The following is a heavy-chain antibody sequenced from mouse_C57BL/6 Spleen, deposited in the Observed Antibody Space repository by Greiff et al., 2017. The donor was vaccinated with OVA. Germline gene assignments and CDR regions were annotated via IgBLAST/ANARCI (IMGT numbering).Heavy chain of an antibody. Sequence: EVKLMESEGGLVQPGSSMKLSCTASGFTFSDYYMAWVRQVPEKGLEWVANINYDGSSTYYLDSLKSRFIISRDNAKNILYLQMSSLKSEDTATYYCARGGRTGTDFDYWGQGTTLTVSS. CDR2: INYDGSST. J-gene: IGHJ2*01. CDR1: GFTFSDYY. CDR3: ARGGRTGTDFDY. D-gene: IGHD4-1*01. V-gene: IGHV5-16*01.